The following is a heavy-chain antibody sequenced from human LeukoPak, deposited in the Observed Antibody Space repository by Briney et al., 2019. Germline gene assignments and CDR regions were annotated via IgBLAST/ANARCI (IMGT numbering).Heavy chain of an antibody. V-gene: IGHV3-7*01. CDR1: GFTFSSFY. D-gene: IGHD3-3*01. J-gene: IGHJ6*03. CDR3: ARIFGYYYYYLDV. Sequence: GGSLRLSCAASGFTFSSFYMNWIRQAPGKGLDWVATIDKDGSEKYYVDSVKGRFTISRDNAKNSLSLEMNSLRVEDTAVYYCARIFGYYYYYLDVWGKGTPVTISS. CDR2: IDKDGSEK.